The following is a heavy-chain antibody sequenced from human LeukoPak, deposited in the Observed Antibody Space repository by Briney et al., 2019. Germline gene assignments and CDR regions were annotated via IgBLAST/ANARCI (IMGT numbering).Heavy chain of an antibody. CDR3: ARVGFGNTPHPIDY. D-gene: IGHD4-23*01. CDR1: GGSISSYY. V-gene: IGHV4-59*01. J-gene: IGHJ4*02. Sequence: SETLSLTCTVSGGSISSYYWSWIRQPPGKGLEWIGYIYYTGSTSYNPSLKSRVTISVDTSRNQFSLKLRPVTAADTAVYYCARVGFGNTPHPIDYWGQGTLVTVSS. CDR2: IYYTGST.